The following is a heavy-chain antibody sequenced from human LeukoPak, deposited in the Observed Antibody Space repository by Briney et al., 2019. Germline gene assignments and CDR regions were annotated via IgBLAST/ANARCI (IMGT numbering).Heavy chain of an antibody. V-gene: IGHV3-21*01. Sequence: GGSLRLSCAASGFTFSSYSMNWARQAPGKGLEWVSSISSSSSYIYYADSVKGRFTISRDNAKNSLYLQMNSLRAEDTAVYYCARGSRRDCSSTSCHDYWGQGTLVTVSS. J-gene: IGHJ4*02. CDR2: ISSSSSYI. CDR1: GFTFSSYS. CDR3: ARGSRRDCSSTSCHDY. D-gene: IGHD2-2*01.